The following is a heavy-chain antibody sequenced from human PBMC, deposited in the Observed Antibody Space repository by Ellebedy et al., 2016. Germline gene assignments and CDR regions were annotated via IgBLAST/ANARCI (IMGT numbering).Heavy chain of an antibody. D-gene: IGHD2-8*01. J-gene: IGHJ3*01. CDR1: GFSVTSND. CDR3: VTRHNGAFDL. V-gene: IGHV3-53*01. CDR2: MYGGGTE. Sequence: GESLKISXAASGFSVTSNDVSWVRQAPGRGLELVSLMYGGGTEYYADSVKGRFTITRDNSKNTLYLQMSGLGAEDSAVYYCVTRHNGAFDLWGQGTMVTVSS.